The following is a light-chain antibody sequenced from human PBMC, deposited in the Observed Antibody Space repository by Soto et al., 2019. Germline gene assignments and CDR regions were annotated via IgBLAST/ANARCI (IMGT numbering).Light chain of an antibody. V-gene: IGKV1-39*01. Sequence: DIQMTQSPSSLSASVGDRVTITCRASQSISSYLNWYQQKPGKAPKRLIYPASSLQSGVPSRFSRSGSGTDFTLTISSLQPEDFAIYYCQQSYSTPLTFGGGTTFEIK. CDR2: PAS. J-gene: IGKJ4*01. CDR1: QSISSY. CDR3: QQSYSTPLT.